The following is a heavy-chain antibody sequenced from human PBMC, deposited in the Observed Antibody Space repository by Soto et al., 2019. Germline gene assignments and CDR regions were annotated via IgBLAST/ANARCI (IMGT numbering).Heavy chain of an antibody. CDR3: GRAPNPLAYNYFDA. V-gene: IGHV4-59*08. CDR1: GGSIGSYY. CDR2: IYYSGST. Sequence: SETLCLTCTVSGGSIGSYYWSWIRQPPGKGLEWIGYIYYSGSTNYNPSLKSRVSTSVDTSKNQFSLNLTSVTAANTAVYYCGRAPNPLAYNYFDAWGQGILVTVSS. J-gene: IGHJ5*02. D-gene: IGHD3-3*02.